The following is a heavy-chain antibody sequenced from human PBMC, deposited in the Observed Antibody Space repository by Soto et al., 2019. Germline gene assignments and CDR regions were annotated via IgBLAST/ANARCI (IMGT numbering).Heavy chain of an antibody. J-gene: IGHJ3*02. CDR3: ARDPVRGLGIAFDI. CDR2: ISGRGSNT. CDR1: GLTFNNYG. Sequence: EAQLLASGGGLVQRGGSLRLSCVAAGLTFNNYGMSWVSQAPGKGLEWVSSISGRGSNTYYAASEKGRFSISRDNSKDMLYVYMNSLRAEDTAVYYCARDPVRGLGIAFDIWGRGTVITVSS. V-gene: IGHV3-23*01. D-gene: IGHD4-17*01.